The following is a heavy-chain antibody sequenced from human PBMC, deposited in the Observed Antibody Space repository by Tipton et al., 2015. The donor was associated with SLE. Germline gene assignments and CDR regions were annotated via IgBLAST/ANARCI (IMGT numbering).Heavy chain of an antibody. Sequence: SLRLSCAASGFIFSSYAMHWVRQAPGKGLEWAAVISYDGSNKYYADSVKGRFTISRDNAKNSLSLQMNSLRAEDTAVYYCVREGSAWTTWGQGTLVTVSS. CDR2: ISYDGSNK. D-gene: IGHD1-1*01. V-gene: IGHV3-30*04. CDR3: VREGSAWTT. J-gene: IGHJ4*02. CDR1: GFIFSSYA.